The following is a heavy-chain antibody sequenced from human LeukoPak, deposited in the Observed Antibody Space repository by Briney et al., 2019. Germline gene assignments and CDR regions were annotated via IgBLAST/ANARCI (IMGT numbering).Heavy chain of an antibody. CDR2: ISWNSGSI. V-gene: IGHV3-9*01. Sequence: GGSLRLSCAASGFTFDDYAMHWVRQAPGKGLEWVSGISWNSGSIGYADSVKGRFTISRDNAKNSLYLQMNSLRAEDTAVYYCARYRFVVGATDSFDIWGQGTMVTVSS. D-gene: IGHD1-26*01. J-gene: IGHJ3*02. CDR3: ARYRFVVGATDSFDI. CDR1: GFTFDDYA.